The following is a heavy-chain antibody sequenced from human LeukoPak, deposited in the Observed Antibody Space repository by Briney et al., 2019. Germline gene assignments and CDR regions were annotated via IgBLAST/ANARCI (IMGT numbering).Heavy chain of an antibody. J-gene: IGHJ4*02. CDR1: GFTFSSYG. CDR3: AKRLAYGSGTTHDDY. D-gene: IGHD3-10*01. V-gene: IGHV3-30*18. Sequence: HPGGSLRLSCAASGFTFSSYGMHWVRQAPGKGLEXVAVISYDGSNKYYADSVKGRFTIYRDNSKNTLYLQMNRLRAEDTAVYYCAKRLAYGSGTTHDDYWGQGNLVTVSS. CDR2: ISYDGSNK.